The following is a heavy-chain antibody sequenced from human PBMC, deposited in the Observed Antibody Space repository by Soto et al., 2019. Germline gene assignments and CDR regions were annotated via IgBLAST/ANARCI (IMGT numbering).Heavy chain of an antibody. D-gene: IGHD2-15*01. Sequence: ASVKVSCKASGYTFTRYTMNWVRQAPGQRLEWMGWINPDNGNTKSSQKFQDSVIITRDTSASTAYMDLSSLRSEDTAVYYCARGIATGQLGHWGQVTLFTASS. J-gene: IGHJ5*02. CDR1: GYTFTRYT. CDR2: INPDNGNT. V-gene: IGHV1-3*01. CDR3: ARGIATGQLGH.